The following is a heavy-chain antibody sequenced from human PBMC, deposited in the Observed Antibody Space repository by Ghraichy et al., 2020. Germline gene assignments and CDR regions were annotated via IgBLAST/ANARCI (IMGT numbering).Heavy chain of an antibody. Sequence: GGSLRLSCAASGFTFSSYEFNWVRQAPGKGLVWVSRINFDGSSTSYADSVKGRFTISRDNAKNTLYLQMNSLRAEDTAVYYCARDPGSSGYRNYWYFDLWGRGTLVTVSS. CDR2: INFDGSST. D-gene: IGHD3-22*01. J-gene: IGHJ2*01. V-gene: IGHV3-74*01. CDR1: GFTFSSYE. CDR3: ARDPGSSGYRNYWYFDL.